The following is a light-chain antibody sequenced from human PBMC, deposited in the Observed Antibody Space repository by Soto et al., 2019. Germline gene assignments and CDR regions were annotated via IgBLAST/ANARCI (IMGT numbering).Light chain of an antibody. J-gene: IGKJ5*01. Sequence: DIVMTQSPATLSVAPGERVTFSCRASQGVSRKLAWYQHKPGQAPRLLISGASTGATGIPARFSGSGSGTEFTLTISSLQSEDCAIYYCQQYNNWASITFGQGTRLEIK. CDR3: QQYNNWASIT. V-gene: IGKV3-15*01. CDR2: GAS. CDR1: QGVSRK.